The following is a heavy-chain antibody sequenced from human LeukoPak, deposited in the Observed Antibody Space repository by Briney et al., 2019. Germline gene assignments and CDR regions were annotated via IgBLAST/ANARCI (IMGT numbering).Heavy chain of an antibody. CDR3: ARGSGYSGYDAVDY. V-gene: IGHV3-33*01. CDR2: ICYDGSNK. CDR1: GFTFSSYG. J-gene: IGHJ4*02. Sequence: GGSLRLSCAASGFTFSSYGMHWVRQAPGKGLEWVAAICYDGSNKYYADSVKGRFTISRDNSKNTLYLQMNSLRAEDTAGYYCARGSGYSGYDAVDYWGEGTLVTVSS. D-gene: IGHD5-12*01.